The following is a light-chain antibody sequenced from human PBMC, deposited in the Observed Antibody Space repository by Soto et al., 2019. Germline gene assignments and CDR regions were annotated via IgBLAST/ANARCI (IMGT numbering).Light chain of an antibody. CDR3: QQYGSRPT. CDR1: ESFSSNY. J-gene: IGKJ3*01. Sequence: EIVLTQSPGTLSLSPGERATLSCRSSESFSSNYLAWYQQRPGQAPNLLIYGASSRATGIPDRFSGSGSGTDFTLTISKLKPEDFAVYFCQQYGSRPTFGPGTKVDIK. V-gene: IGKV3-20*01. CDR2: GAS.